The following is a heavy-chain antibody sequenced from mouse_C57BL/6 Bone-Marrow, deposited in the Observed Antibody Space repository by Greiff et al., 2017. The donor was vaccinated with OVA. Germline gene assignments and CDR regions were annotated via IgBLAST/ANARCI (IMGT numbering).Heavy chain of an antibody. CDR2: IDPSDSYT. Sequence: QVQLQQPGAELVRPGTSVKLSCKASGYTFTSYWMHWVKQRPGQGLEWIGVIDPSDSYTNYNQKFKGKATLTVDTSSSTAYMQLSSLTSEDAAVYYCARSYGSSSWAMDYWGQGTSVTVSS. J-gene: IGHJ4*01. CDR3: ARSYGSSSWAMDY. D-gene: IGHD1-1*01. V-gene: IGHV1-59*01. CDR1: GYTFTSYW.